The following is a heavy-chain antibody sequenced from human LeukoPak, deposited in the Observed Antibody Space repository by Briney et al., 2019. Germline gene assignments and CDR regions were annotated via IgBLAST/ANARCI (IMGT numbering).Heavy chain of an antibody. V-gene: IGHV1-2*02. Sequence: ASVKVSCKASGYTFTGYYMHWVRQAPGQGLEWMGWINPNSGGTNYAQKFRGRVTMTRDTSISTAYMELSGLRSDDTAVYYCVVYVWGAHFDYWGQGTLVTVSS. CDR3: VVYVWGAHFDY. CDR2: INPNSGGT. D-gene: IGHD3-16*01. J-gene: IGHJ4*02. CDR1: GYTFTGYY.